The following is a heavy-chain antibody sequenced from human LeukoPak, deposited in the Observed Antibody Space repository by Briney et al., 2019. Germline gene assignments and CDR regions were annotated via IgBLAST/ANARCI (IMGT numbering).Heavy chain of an antibody. CDR1: GGSISSYY. J-gene: IGHJ6*04. D-gene: IGHD2-2*01. CDR2: IYYSGST. Sequence: SETLSLTCTVSGGSISSYYWSWIRQPPGKGLEWIGYIYYSGSTNYNPSLKSRATISVDTSKNQFSLKLSSVTAADTAVYYGAREGGYCSSTSCPRNYYYGMDVWGKGTTVTVSS. V-gene: IGHV4-59*01. CDR3: AREGGYCSSTSCPRNYYYGMDV.